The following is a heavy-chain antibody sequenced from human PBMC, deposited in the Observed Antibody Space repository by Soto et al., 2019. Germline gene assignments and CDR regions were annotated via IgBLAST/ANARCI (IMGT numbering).Heavy chain of an antibody. CDR2: IWYDESNK. V-gene: IGHV3-33*01. CDR1: GFTFSSYG. D-gene: IGHD2-2*01. Sequence: QVQLVESGGGVVQPGRSLRLSCAASGFTFSSYGMHWVRQAPGKGLEWVAVIWYDESNKYYADSVKGRFTISRDNSKNTLYLQMNSLRAEDTAVYYCARDGRYCSSTSCLPGDYWGQGTLVTVSS. J-gene: IGHJ4*02. CDR3: ARDGRYCSSTSCLPGDY.